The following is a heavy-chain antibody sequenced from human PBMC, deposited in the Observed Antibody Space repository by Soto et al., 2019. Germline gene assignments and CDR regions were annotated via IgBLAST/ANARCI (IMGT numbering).Heavy chain of an antibody. J-gene: IGHJ4*02. D-gene: IGHD3-9*01. CDR3: ARARLLRFFLWLPRLPSRRQDY. V-gene: IGHV1-2*02. Sequence: ASVKVSCKASGYTFTGYYMHWVRQAPGQGLEWMGWINPNSGGTNYAQKFQGRVTMTRDTSISTAYMELSRLRSDDTAVYYCARARLLRFFLWLPRLPSRRQDYCDQGPL. CDR1: GYTFTGYY. CDR2: INPNSGGT.